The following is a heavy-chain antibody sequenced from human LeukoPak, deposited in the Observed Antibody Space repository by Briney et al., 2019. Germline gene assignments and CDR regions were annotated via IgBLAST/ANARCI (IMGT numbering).Heavy chain of an antibody. D-gene: IGHD3-10*01. Sequence: PSETLSLTCTVSGGSISSYYWSWIRQPPGKGLEWIGYIYYSGSTNYNPSLKSRVTISVDTSKNQFSLKLSSVTAADTAVCCCASAFYGSGSYSFDYWGQGTLVTVSS. CDR3: ASAFYGSGSYSFDY. CDR2: IYYSGST. V-gene: IGHV4-59*01. CDR1: GGSISSYY. J-gene: IGHJ4*02.